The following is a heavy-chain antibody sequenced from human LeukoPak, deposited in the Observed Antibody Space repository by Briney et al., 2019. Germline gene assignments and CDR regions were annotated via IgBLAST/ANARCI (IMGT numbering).Heavy chain of an antibody. D-gene: IGHD4-17*01. CDR1: GFTFSSYA. Sequence: TGGSLRLSCAASGFTFSSYAMSWVRQAPGKGLEWVAAISGSGGSTYYADSVKGRFTISRDNSKNTLYLQMNSLRAEDTAVYYCAKGPRVDDYGDYFFDYWGQGTLVTVSS. J-gene: IGHJ4*02. CDR3: AKGPRVDDYGDYFFDY. V-gene: IGHV3-23*01. CDR2: ISGSGGST.